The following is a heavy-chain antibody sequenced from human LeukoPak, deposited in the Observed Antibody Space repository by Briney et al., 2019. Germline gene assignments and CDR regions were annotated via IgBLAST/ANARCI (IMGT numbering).Heavy chain of an antibody. V-gene: IGHV4-59*08. Sequence: SETLSLTCAVYGGSFSGYYWSWIRQPPGKGLEWIGYIYYSGSTNYNPSLKSRVTISVDTSKNQFSLKLSSVTAADTAVYYCARFLAYDSSGYAIDYWGQGTLVTVSS. CDR2: IYYSGST. CDR1: GGSFSGYY. D-gene: IGHD3-22*01. J-gene: IGHJ4*02. CDR3: ARFLAYDSSGYAIDY.